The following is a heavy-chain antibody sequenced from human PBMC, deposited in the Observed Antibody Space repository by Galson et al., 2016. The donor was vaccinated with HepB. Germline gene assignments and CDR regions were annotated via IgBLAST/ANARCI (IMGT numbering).Heavy chain of an antibody. J-gene: IGHJ4*02. CDR2: IYPGDSDA. Sequence: QSGAEVKKPGESLRISCKASGYSFLTYWIGWVRQIPGKGLEWMGIIYPGDSDARYRASFQGQVTISVDNSISTAYLQWSSLKTSDTATYYCARHRGVNGGELQYWGQGTLVTVSS. V-gene: IGHV5-51*01. D-gene: IGHD3-10*01. CDR3: ARHRGVNGGELQY. CDR1: GYSFLTYW.